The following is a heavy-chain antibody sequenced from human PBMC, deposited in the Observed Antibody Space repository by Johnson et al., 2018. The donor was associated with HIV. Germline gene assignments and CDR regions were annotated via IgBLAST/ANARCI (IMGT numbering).Heavy chain of an antibody. CDR1: GFTFSSYD. V-gene: IGHV3-13*01. CDR3: ALSTSWSIAFDI. CDR2: IGTAGDT. D-gene: IGHD6-13*01. J-gene: IGHJ3*02. Sequence: VQLVESGGGVVQPGRSLRLSCAASGFTFSSYDMHWVRQATGKGLEWVSAIGTAGDTYYPGSVKGRFTISRENAKNSLYLQMNSLRAEDTAMYYCALSTSWSIAFDIWGQGTMVTVSS.